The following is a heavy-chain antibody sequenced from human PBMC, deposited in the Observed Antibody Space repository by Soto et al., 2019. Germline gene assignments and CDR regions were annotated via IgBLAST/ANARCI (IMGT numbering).Heavy chain of an antibody. CDR2: ISFDGSIT. CDR1: GFSFSSSA. CDR3: PRRRLTTVLTHGSLYCDS. Sequence: QVQLVESGGGVVQPGRSLRLSCAASGFSFSSSAMHWVRQAPGKGLEWVAVISFDGSITYYADSVKGRFTFSRDESKSTLFLQKMALSAGETAVDSCPRRRLTTVLTHGSLYCDSSGQGTVYTVTS. D-gene: IGHD4-17*01. V-gene: IGHV3-30*04. J-gene: IGHJ4*02.